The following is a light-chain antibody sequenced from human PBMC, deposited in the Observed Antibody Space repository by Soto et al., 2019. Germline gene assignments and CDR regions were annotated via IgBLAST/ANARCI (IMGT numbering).Light chain of an antibody. V-gene: IGKV1-5*01. CDR2: DAS. CDR1: QSISSW. Sequence: DIQLTQSPSTLSASVGDRFTITCRASQSISSWLAWYQQKPGKAPKLLIYDASSLESGVPSRFSGSGSGTDFTLTISSLQPEDFATYYCQQSYSIPITFGQGTRLEI. J-gene: IGKJ5*01. CDR3: QQSYSIPIT.